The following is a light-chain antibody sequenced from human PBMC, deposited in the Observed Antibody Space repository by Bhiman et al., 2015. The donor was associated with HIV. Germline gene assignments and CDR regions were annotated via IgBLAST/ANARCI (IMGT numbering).Light chain of an antibody. CDR1: TSDVGNYRL. CDR2: EVS. Sequence: QSALTQPASVSGSPGQSITISCTGTTSDVGNYRLVSWYQQHPGKAPKLLLFEVSKRPSGVSDRFSGSKSDTTASLTISGLQADDEADYYCSSSAGNNRAVFGGGTKLTVL. CDR3: SSSAGNNRAV. J-gene: IGLJ2*01. V-gene: IGLV2-23*02.